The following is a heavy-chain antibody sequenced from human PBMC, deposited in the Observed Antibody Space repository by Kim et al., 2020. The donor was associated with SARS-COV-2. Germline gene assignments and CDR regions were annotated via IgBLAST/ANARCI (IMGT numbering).Heavy chain of an antibody. Sequence: SETLSLTCTVSGGSVRSGSYYWSWIRQPPGKGLEWIGYIYYSGSTNYNPSLKSRVTISVDTSKNQFSLKLSSVTAADTAVYYCARLGSEGDAFDFWGQGTMVTVSS. D-gene: IGHD1-26*01. CDR3: ARLGSEGDAFDF. CDR1: GGSVRSGSYY. CDR2: IYYSGST. V-gene: IGHV4-61*01. J-gene: IGHJ3*01.